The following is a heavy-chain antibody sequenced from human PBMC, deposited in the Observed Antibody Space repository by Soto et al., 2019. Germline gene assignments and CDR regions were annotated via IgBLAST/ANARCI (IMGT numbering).Heavy chain of an antibody. Sequence: PGGSLRLSCAASGFTFSSYAMSWVSQAPGEGLEWVSAISGSGGSTYYADSVKGRVTISRDNSKNTLYLQMNSLRAEATAVYYCATGFAFRQSDYNNSHNYGMDVWGQGTTVNVSS. D-gene: IGHD4-4*01. J-gene: IGHJ6*02. V-gene: IGHV3-23*01. CDR2: ISGSGGST. CDR1: GFTFSSYA. CDR3: ATGFAFRQSDYNNSHNYGMDV.